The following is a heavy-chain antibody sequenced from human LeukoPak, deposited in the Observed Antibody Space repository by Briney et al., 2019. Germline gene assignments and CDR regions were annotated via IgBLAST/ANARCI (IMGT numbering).Heavy chain of an antibody. CDR1: GFSVSSNY. J-gene: IGHJ4*02. CDR2: IYSVSDT. CDR3: ARWGYDSSGSYWDN. Sequence: PGGSLRLSCAASGFSVSSNYMTWVRQAPGKGLQWVSVIYSVSDTFYADSAKGRFTISRDNSKNTVSLQMNGLRADDTAVYYCARWGYDSSGSYWDNWGQGTLVTVSS. D-gene: IGHD3-22*01. V-gene: IGHV3-53*01.